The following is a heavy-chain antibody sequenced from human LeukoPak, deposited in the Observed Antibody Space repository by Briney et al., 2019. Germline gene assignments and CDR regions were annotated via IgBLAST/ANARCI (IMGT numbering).Heavy chain of an antibody. CDR1: GFTFSSYE. D-gene: IGHD5-12*01. J-gene: IGHJ3*02. CDR2: ISSSSSYI. CDR3: ARDSESYSGYDYLGSDAFDI. Sequence: GGSLRLSCAASGFTFSSYEMNWVRQAPGKGLEWVSSISSSSSYIYYADSVKGRFTISRDNAKNSLYLQMNSLRAEDTAVYYCARDSESYSGYDYLGSDAFDIWGQGTMVTVSS. V-gene: IGHV3-21*01.